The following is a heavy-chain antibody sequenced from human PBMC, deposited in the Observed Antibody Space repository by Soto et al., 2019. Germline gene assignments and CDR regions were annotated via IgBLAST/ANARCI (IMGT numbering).Heavy chain of an antibody. J-gene: IGHJ4*02. Sequence: QVQLVESGGGVVQPGGSLRLSCAASGFTFSIYDMHWVRQAPGKGLEWVAVTSYDGRNKYYADSVKGRFNISRDKSKHPLQLQMNSLGAEDTAVYYCAKAVTGQYYLDYWGQGTLVAVSS. CDR1: GFTFSIYD. D-gene: IGHD2-21*02. CDR2: TSYDGRNK. V-gene: IGHV3-30*18. CDR3: AKAVTGQYYLDY.